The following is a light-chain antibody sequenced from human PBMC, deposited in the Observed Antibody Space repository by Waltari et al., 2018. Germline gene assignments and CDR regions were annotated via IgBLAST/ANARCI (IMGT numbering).Light chain of an antibody. J-gene: IGLJ3*02. CDR2: VNSDGSH. CDR1: SGHSSNI. V-gene: IGLV4-69*01. Sequence: QLVLTQSPSASASLGASVKLTCTLSSGHSSNIIAWLQQQPRKDPRYLMKVNSDGSHSKWDDSPDRFSGSSSGAERYLTISSLQSEDEADYYCQTGGHGTWVFGGGTKLTVL. CDR3: QTGGHGTWV.